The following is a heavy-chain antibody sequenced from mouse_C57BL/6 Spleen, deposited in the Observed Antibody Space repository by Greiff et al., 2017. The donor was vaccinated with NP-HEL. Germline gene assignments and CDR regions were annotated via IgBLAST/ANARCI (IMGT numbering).Heavy chain of an antibody. Sequence: QVQLKESGAELVKPGASVKISCKASGYAFSSYWMNWVKQRPGKGLEWIGQIYPGDGDTNYNGKFKGKATLTADKSSSTAYMQLSSLTSEDSAVYFCARRISAPRYVDVWGTGTTVTVSS. J-gene: IGHJ1*03. CDR1: GYAFSSYW. CDR2: IYPGDGDT. CDR3: ARRISAPRYVDV. V-gene: IGHV1-80*01. D-gene: IGHD2-4*01.